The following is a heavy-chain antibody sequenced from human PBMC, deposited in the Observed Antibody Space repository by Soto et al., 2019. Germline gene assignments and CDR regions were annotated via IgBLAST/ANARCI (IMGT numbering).Heavy chain of an antibody. CDR1: GFTFSSYS. V-gene: IGHV3-23*01. D-gene: IGHD3-10*01. CDR2: VGGGGDNI. J-gene: IGHJ4*02. CDR3: AKRDSGSGRSPPLINY. Sequence: QLLESGGGLLQPGGSLRLSCAASGFTFSSYSMNWVRQAPGKGLQWVATVGGGGDNIFYADSVKDLFTISRDDSQNMVFLQMNSLRPEDTAVYFCAKRDSGSGRSPPLINYWGQGTLVTVSS.